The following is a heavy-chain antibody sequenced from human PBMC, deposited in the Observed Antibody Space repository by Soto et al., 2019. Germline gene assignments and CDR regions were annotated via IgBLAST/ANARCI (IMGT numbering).Heavy chain of an antibody. CDR3: ARVRARMAAAGRGWFDP. Sequence: QLQLQESGSGLVKPSQTLSLTCAVSGGSISSGGYSWSWIRQSPGKGLEWIGFIYHGGSSYYNPSHKSRVTMSVDVSKNQFSLKLNSVTAADTAVYYCARVRARMAAAGRGWFDPWGQGTLVTVSS. J-gene: IGHJ5*02. CDR2: IYHGGSS. CDR1: GGSISSGGYS. D-gene: IGHD6-13*01. V-gene: IGHV4-30-2*06.